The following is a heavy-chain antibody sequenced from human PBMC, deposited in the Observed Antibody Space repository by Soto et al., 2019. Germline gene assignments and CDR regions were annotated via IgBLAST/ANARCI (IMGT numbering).Heavy chain of an antibody. V-gene: IGHV3-30*18. CDR1: GFTFSSYG. D-gene: IGHD5-18*01. CDR3: VKQRYTQLWLEDYGMDV. J-gene: IGHJ6*02. CDR2: ISYDGTDK. Sequence: QVQLVESGGGVVQPGRSLRLSCAASGFTFSSYGIHWVRQAPGKGLECVALISYDGTDKYYADSVKGRVTISRDNSKNTLYLKMSSLGPEDTAVYYCVKQRYTQLWLEDYGMDVWGQGTTVTV.